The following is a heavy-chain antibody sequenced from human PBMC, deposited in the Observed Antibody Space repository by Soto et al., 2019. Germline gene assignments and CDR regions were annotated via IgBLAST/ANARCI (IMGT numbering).Heavy chain of an antibody. D-gene: IGHD2-15*01. J-gene: IGHJ4*02. V-gene: IGHV1-69*02. Sequence: QVQLVQSGAEVKKPGSSVKVSCKASGGTFSSYTISWVRQAPGQGLEWMGRIIPILGIANYAQKFQGRVTITADKSTGTAYMELSSLRSEDTAVYYCARGRYCSGGSCNDYWGQGTLVTVSS. CDR2: IIPILGIA. CDR3: ARGRYCSGGSCNDY. CDR1: GGTFSSYT.